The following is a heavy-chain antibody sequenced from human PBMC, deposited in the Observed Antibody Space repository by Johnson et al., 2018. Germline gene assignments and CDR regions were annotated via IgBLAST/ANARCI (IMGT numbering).Heavy chain of an antibody. CDR1: GFTFRRYG. V-gene: IGHV3-33*07. J-gene: IGHJ4*02. CDR2: IWYYRTNK. Sequence: QVQLVQSWGGVVQPGRSLRLSCAASGFTFRRYGMYWVRQAPGKGLEWVTVIWYYRTNKYYADSVKGRFSISRGNSKNTLYLQSNSLRAEGAAVYYCARDLPDPGFHPFDSWGQGTLVTVSS. D-gene: IGHD2/OR15-2a*01. CDR3: ARDLPDPGFHPFDS.